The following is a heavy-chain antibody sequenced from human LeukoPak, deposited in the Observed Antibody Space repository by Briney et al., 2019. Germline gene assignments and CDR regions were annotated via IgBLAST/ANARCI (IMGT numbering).Heavy chain of an antibody. Sequence: PSETLSLTCTVSGGSISSSSHYWSWIRQPPGKGLEWIASINYSGSTYYNPSLKSRVTISVDTSKNQFSLKLSSVTAADTAVFYCVRYVVYRSGIYYFDYWGQGTLVTVSS. CDR1: GGSISSSSHY. D-gene: IGHD3-10*01. J-gene: IGHJ4*02. CDR2: INYSGST. CDR3: VRYVVYRSGIYYFDY. V-gene: IGHV4-39*01.